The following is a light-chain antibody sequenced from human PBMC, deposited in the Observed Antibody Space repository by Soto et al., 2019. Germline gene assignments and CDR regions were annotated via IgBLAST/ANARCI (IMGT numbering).Light chain of an antibody. CDR2: KAS. CDR3: QQYSTYPFT. CDR1: QSISSW. Sequence: DIQMTQSPSTQSASVGDRVTIACRASQSISSWLAWYQQKPGKAPKLLIYKASSLESGGPSRFSGSGSGTEFTLAISGLQPDDLATYYCQQYSTYPFTFGPGTKVDIK. J-gene: IGKJ3*01. V-gene: IGKV1-5*03.